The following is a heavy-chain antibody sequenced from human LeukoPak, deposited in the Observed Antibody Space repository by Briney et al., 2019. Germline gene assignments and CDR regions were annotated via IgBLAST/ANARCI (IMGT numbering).Heavy chain of an antibody. V-gene: IGHV3-43*02. CDR3: AKAGMGATLYYGMDA. CDR2: ISGDGGST. Sequence: GGSLRLSCAASGFTFYDYAMQWVRQAPGKGLEWVSLISGDGGSTDYAYSVKGRFTISRDNSKNSLYLQMNSLRTEDTALYYCAKAGMGATLYYGMDAWGQGTTVTVSS. D-gene: IGHD1-26*01. J-gene: IGHJ6*02. CDR1: GFTFYDYA.